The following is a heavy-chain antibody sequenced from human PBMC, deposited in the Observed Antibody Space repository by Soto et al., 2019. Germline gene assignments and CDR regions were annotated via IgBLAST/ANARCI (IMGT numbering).Heavy chain of an antibody. Sequence: SVKVSCKASGGTFSSYAISWVRQAPGQGLEWVGGIIPIFGTANYAQKFQGRVTITADESTSTAYMELSSLRSEDTAVYYCARVIAYCGGDCYSVDYYYGMDVWGQGTTVTVSS. D-gene: IGHD2-21*02. J-gene: IGHJ6*02. CDR1: GGTFSSYA. CDR3: ARVIAYCGGDCYSVDYYYGMDV. CDR2: IIPIFGTA. V-gene: IGHV1-69*13.